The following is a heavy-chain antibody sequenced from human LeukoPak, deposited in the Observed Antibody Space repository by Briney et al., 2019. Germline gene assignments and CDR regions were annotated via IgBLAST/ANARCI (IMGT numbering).Heavy chain of an antibody. J-gene: IGHJ6*02. CDR2: ISYDGSNK. Sequence: GGSLRLSCTASGFTFSHYGVHWVRQAPGKGLEWVALISYDGSNKFYADSVKGRFTISRDNSKNTLYLQMNSLRAEDAAIYYCAKDRWGKKVTDYYGMDVWGQGTTVTVSS. CDR1: GFTFSHYG. D-gene: IGHD3-16*01. V-gene: IGHV3-30*18. CDR3: AKDRWGKKVTDYYGMDV.